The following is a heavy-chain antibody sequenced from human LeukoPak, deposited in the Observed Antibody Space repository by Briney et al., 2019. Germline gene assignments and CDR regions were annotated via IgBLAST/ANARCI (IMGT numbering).Heavy chain of an antibody. CDR1: GFTFSSYA. Sequence: PGGSLRLSCAASGFTFSSYAMSWVRQAPGKGLEWVSAISGSGGSTYYADSVKGRFTISRDNSKNTLYLQMNSLRAEDTAVYYCAREGGYSYGPNYYYGMDVWGQGTTVTVSS. V-gene: IGHV3-23*01. D-gene: IGHD5-18*01. CDR3: AREGGYSYGPNYYYGMDV. CDR2: ISGSGGST. J-gene: IGHJ6*02.